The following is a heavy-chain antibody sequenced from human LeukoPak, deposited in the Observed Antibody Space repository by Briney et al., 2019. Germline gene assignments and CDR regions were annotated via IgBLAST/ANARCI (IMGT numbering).Heavy chain of an antibody. V-gene: IGHV1-2*02. D-gene: IGHD2-21*01. Sequence: ASVKVSCKASGHTFTGYYMHWVRQAPGQGLEWLGWINPNSGVTNYAQKFQGRITMTRDTSITTVYMELSSLRSEDTAVYYCARDVAYPRSQRIDYWGQGTLVTVSS. J-gene: IGHJ4*02. CDR2: INPNSGVT. CDR3: ARDVAYPRSQRIDY. CDR1: GHTFTGYY.